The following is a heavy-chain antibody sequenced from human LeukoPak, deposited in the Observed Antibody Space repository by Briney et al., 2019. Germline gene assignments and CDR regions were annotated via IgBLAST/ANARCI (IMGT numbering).Heavy chain of an antibody. CDR2: IYTGGST. D-gene: IGHD6-6*01. CDR3: ARGGAARPDF. J-gene: IGHJ4*02. CDR1: GFTVSSNH. V-gene: IGHV3-66*01. Sequence: ETGGSLRLSCAASGFTVSSNHMSWVRQAPGKGLEWVSVIYTGGSTYYADSAKGRFTISRDNSKNTLYLQMNSLRAEDTAVYYCARGGAARPDFWGQGTLVTVSS.